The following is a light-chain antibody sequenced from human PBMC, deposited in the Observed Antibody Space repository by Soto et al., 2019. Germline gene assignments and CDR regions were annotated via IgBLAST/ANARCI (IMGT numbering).Light chain of an antibody. CDR3: SSKTSSGTLYV. V-gene: IGLV2-14*01. CDR1: SSDVVGSKY. J-gene: IGLJ1*01. Sequence: QSAQTQPASVSGSPGQSITISCTGSSSDVVGSKYVSWYQQHPGKAPRLMIYEVSYRPSGVSNRFSGSKSGNTASLTVSGLHAEDEADYYCSSKTSSGTLYVFGTGTKVTVL. CDR2: EVS.